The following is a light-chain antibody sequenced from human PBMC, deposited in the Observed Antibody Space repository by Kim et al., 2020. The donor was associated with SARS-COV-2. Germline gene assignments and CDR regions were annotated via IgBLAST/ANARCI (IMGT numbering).Light chain of an antibody. CDR1: SGHSSYA. J-gene: IGLJ2*01. CDR3: QTWGTGIHGGV. CDR2: LNSDGSH. Sequence: QPVLTQSPSASASLGASVKLTCTLSSGHSSYAIAWHQQQPEKGPRYLMKLNSDGSHSKGDGIPDRFSGSSSGAERYLTISSLQSEDEADYYCQTWGTGIHGGVFGGGTQLTVL. V-gene: IGLV4-69*01.